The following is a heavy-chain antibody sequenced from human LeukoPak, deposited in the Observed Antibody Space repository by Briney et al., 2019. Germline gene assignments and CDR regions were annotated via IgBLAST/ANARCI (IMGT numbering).Heavy chain of an antibody. V-gene: IGHV1-18*01. CDR2: ISVDNGNT. CDR3: ARGRFPGSGSRYNSFDY. Sequence: ASVKVYCEASGYTYTSYGITWVRQAPGQGHEWMGRISVDNGNTNYAQKFQGRLTMTADTSTSTAYMDLRSLRSDDTAVYYCARGRFPGSGSRYNSFDYWGQGTLVTVSS. D-gene: IGHD3-10*01. CDR1: GYTYTSYG. J-gene: IGHJ4*02.